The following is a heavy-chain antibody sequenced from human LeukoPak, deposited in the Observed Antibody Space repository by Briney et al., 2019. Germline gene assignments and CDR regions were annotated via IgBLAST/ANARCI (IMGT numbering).Heavy chain of an antibody. Sequence: VASVKVSCKASGYTFTSYGISWVRQAPGQGLEWMGWISAYNGNTNYAQKLQGGVTMTTDTSTSTAYMELRSLRSDDTAVYYCARSEDSGSYDYNWFDPWGQGTLVTVSS. D-gene: IGHD1-26*01. V-gene: IGHV1-18*01. CDR3: ARSEDSGSYDYNWFDP. CDR1: GYTFTSYG. J-gene: IGHJ5*02. CDR2: ISAYNGNT.